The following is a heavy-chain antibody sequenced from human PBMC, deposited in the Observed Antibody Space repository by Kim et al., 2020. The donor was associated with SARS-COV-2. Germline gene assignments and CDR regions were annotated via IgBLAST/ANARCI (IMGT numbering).Heavy chain of an antibody. CDR2: IYYSGNT. CDR3: ARSSTSGNRYFDY. V-gene: IGHV4-59*13. D-gene: IGHD2-2*01. CDR1: GGSISNYY. Sequence: SETLSLTCTVSGGSISNYYWSWIRQPPGKGLEWIGYIYYSGNTNYNPSLKSRVTISVDTSKNQCSLELSSVTAADTALYYCARSSTSGNRYFDYWGQGALVPVSS. J-gene: IGHJ4*02.